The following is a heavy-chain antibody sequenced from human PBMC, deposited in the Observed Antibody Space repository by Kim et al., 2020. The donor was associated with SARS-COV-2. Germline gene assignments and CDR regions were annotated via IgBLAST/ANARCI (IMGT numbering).Heavy chain of an antibody. CDR2: IYPGDSDT. V-gene: IGHV5-51*01. J-gene: IGHJ6*02. Sequence: GESLKISCKGSGYSFTSYWIGWVRQMPGKGLEWMGIIYPGDSDTRYSPSFQGQVTISADKSISTAYLQWSSLKASDTAMYYCARQNPSGIAAAGTSSDYYYYGMDVWGQGTTVTVSS. CDR3: ARQNPSGIAAAGTSSDYYYYGMDV. CDR1: GYSFTSYW. D-gene: IGHD6-13*01.